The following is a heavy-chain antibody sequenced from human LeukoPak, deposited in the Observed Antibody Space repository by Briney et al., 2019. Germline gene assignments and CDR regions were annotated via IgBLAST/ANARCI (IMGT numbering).Heavy chain of an antibody. D-gene: IGHD6-19*01. J-gene: IGHJ4*02. CDR2: IASDGSST. V-gene: IGHV3-74*01. Sequence: PGGSLRLSCAASGFTFSSYWMNWVRQAPGKGLVWVSRIASDGSSTTYADSVKGRFSISRDNAKNTLYLQMNSLRVEDTAVYYCAKDRRAVAVFDYWGQGTLVTVSS. CDR1: GFTFSSYW. CDR3: AKDRRAVAVFDY.